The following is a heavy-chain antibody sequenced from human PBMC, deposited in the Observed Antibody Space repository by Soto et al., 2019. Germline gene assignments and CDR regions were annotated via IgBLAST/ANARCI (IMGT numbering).Heavy chain of an antibody. CDR1: GFTFSSFS. D-gene: IGHD1-26*01. CDR2: ISGGSVNI. Sequence: EVQLLESGGDLVQPGGSLRLSCVASGFTFSSFSMHWFRQTPGSGLEWVSTISGGSVNIDYADSVQGRFTTSRDNSRNTLYLQMTRLRVEDTATYSCAKDTFGGAAKYWGQGTLVSVSS. V-gene: IGHV3-23*01. J-gene: IGHJ4*02. CDR3: AKDTFGGAAKY.